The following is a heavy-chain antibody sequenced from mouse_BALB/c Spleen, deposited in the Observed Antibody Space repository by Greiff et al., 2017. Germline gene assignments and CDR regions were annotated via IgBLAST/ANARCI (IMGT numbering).Heavy chain of an antibody. D-gene: IGHD1-1*01. Sequence: LVKTGASVKISCKASGYSFTGYYMHWVKQSHGKSLEWIGYISCYNGATSYNQKFKGKATFTVDTSSSTAYMQFNSLTSEDSAVYYCARAPYYGSSPYYFDDWGQGTTLTVSS. V-gene: IGHV1S34*01. CDR3: ARAPYYGSSPYYFDD. CDR1: GYSFTGYY. J-gene: IGHJ2*01. CDR2: ISCYNGAT.